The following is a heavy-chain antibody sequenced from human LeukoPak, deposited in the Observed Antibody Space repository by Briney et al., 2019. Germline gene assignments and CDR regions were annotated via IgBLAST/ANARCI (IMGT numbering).Heavy chain of an antibody. CDR3: ARSNFSSAWDL. D-gene: IGHD6-25*01. Sequence: SETLSLSCTVSGGSITNYYWSWIRQPLGKGLEWIGYMYYSGGTYYNPSLKSRATISVDTSKNQLSLKLNSITAADTAIYYCARSNFSSAWDLWGQGTLVTVSS. J-gene: IGHJ4*02. CDR1: GGSITNYY. CDR2: MYYSGGT. V-gene: IGHV4-59*08.